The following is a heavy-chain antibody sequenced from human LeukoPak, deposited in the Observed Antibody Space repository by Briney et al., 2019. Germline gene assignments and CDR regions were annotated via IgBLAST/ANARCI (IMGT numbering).Heavy chain of an antibody. CDR3: AKSIGRVVVVAADY. J-gene: IGHJ4*02. CDR1: GFTFSTYA. Sequence: GGSLRLSCAASGFTFSTYAMTWVRQAPGKGLEWVSVISGSGGSTYYADSVKGRFTLSRDNSKNTIYLQMNSLRAEASAVYYCAKSIGRVVVVAADYWGQGTLVTVSA. CDR2: ISGSGGST. D-gene: IGHD2-15*01. V-gene: IGHV3-23*01.